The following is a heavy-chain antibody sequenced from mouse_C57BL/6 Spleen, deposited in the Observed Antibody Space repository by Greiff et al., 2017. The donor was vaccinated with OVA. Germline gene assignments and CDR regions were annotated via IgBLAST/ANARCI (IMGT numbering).Heavy chain of an antibody. CDR1: GFSLTSYC. CDR3: ARMSGPYYFDY. D-gene: IGHD1-3*01. Sequence: QVQLKESGPGLVQPSQSLSITCTVSGFSLTSYCVHWVRQSPGKGLEWLGVIWSGGSTDYNAAFISRLSISKDNSKSQVFFKMNSLQADDTAIYYCARMSGPYYFDYWGQGTTLTVSA. J-gene: IGHJ2*01. CDR2: IWSGGST. V-gene: IGHV2-2*01.